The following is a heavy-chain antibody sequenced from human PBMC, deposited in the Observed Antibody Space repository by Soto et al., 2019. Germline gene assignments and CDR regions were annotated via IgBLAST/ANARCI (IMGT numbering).Heavy chain of an antibody. CDR1: GFTFSNAW. V-gene: IGHV3-15*01. CDR3: TTDRHYYDRDAFDI. CDR2: IKSKTDGGTT. J-gene: IGHJ3*02. Sequence: EVQLVESGGGLVKPGGSLRLSCAASGFTFSNAWMSWVRQAPGKGLEWVGRIKSKTDGGTTDYAAPVKGRFTISRDDSKNTLYLQMNSLKTEDTAVYYYTTDRHYYDRDAFDIWGQGTMVTVSS. D-gene: IGHD3-22*01.